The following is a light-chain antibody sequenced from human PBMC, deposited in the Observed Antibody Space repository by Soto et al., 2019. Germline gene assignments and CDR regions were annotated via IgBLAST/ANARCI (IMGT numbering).Light chain of an antibody. CDR1: QNIRTS. Sequence: EVVMTQSPASLSASPGERVTLSFRASQNIRTSLSWYQHRPGQAPRLLIYDASTRATGIPPRFSGGGSGTEFTVTISSLQSEDFAIYYCQQYDIWPPYTFGQGTKVDIK. J-gene: IGKJ2*01. V-gene: IGKV3-15*01. CDR3: QQYDIWPPYT. CDR2: DAS.